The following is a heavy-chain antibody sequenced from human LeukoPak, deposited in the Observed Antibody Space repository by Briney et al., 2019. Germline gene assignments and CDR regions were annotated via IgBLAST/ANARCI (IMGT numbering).Heavy chain of an antibody. CDR2: INSDGSST. Sequence: TGGSLRPSCAASGLTFSSYWMHWVRQAPGKGLEWVSQINSDGSSTTYADFVRGRFTISRENATNTLYLQMSSLRADDTAVYYCARDSNHDSSGLDYWGQGTLVTVSS. D-gene: IGHD3-22*01. CDR1: GLTFSSYW. J-gene: IGHJ4*02. CDR3: ARDSNHDSSGLDY. V-gene: IGHV3-74*01.